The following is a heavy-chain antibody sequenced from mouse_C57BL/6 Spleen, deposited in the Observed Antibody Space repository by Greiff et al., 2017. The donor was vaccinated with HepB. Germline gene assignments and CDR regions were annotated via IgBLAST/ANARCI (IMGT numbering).Heavy chain of an antibody. J-gene: IGHJ2*01. Sequence: EVQGVESGGGLVQPGGSLKLSCAASGFTFSDYGMAWVRQAPRKGPEWVAFISNLAYSIYYADTVTGRFTISRENAKNNLYLEMSSLRSEDTAMYYCARQGGYYGSSYAFDYWGQGTTLTVSS. CDR3: ARQGGYYGSSYAFDY. CDR1: GFTFSDYG. V-gene: IGHV5-15*01. CDR2: ISNLAYSI. D-gene: IGHD1-1*01.